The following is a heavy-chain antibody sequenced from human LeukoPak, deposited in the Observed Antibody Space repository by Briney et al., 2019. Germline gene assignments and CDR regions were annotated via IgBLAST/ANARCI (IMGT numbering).Heavy chain of an antibody. V-gene: IGHV1-2*02. CDR3: ARKYYYGSGKLIDY. D-gene: IGHD3-10*01. Sequence: ASVKVSCKASGYTFTVYYMHGVRQAPGQGLEWMGWINHNSGGRNYAEKFKGRVTMTRDTSISTAYMELSRLRSDDTAVYYCARKYYYGSGKLIDYWGQGTLVSVSS. J-gene: IGHJ4*02. CDR2: INHNSGGR. CDR1: GYTFTVYY.